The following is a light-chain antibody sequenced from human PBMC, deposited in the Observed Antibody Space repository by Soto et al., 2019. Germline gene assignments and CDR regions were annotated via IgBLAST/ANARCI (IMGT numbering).Light chain of an antibody. J-gene: IGKJ1*01. CDR3: QQYNKWPRT. Sequence: EIVMTQSPATLSVSPCERATLSFRASQSLSSDLAWYQQKVGQAPRLLIYGASTRATGIPARYSGSGSGTGFNFTISSLQSEDFAVYYCQQYNKWPRTFGQGTKVDI. V-gene: IGKV3-15*01. CDR1: QSLSSD. CDR2: GAS.